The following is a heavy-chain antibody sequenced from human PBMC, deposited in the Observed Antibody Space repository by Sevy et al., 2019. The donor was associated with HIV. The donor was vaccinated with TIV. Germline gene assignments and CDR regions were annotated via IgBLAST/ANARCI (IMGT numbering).Heavy chain of an antibody. D-gene: IGHD4-17*01. CDR2: IIPIFGTA. CDR3: ASSPMTTVVMNWFDP. Sequence: ASVKVSCKASGCTFSSYAISWVRQAPGQGLEWMGGIIPIFGTANYAQKFQGRVTITADESTSTAYMELSSLRSEDTAVYYCASSPMTTVVMNWFDPWGQGTLVTVSS. J-gene: IGHJ5*02. CDR1: GCTFSSYA. V-gene: IGHV1-69*13.